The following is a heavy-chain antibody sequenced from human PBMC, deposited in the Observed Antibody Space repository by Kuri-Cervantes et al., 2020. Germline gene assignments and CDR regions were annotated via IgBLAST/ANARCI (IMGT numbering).Heavy chain of an antibody. Sequence: SETLSLTCTVSGGSISSYYWSWIRQPPGKGLEWIGYIYYSGSTNYNPSLKSRVTISVDTSKNQFSLKLSSVTAADTAVYYCARLTQLVPGRYFDYWGQGTLVTVSS. CDR3: ARLTQLVPGRYFDY. V-gene: IGHV4-59*08. CDR1: GGSISSYY. CDR2: IYYSGST. J-gene: IGHJ4*02. D-gene: IGHD3-10*01.